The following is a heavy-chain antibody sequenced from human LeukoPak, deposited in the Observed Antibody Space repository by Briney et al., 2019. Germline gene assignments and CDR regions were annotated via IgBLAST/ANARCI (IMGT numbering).Heavy chain of an antibody. CDR2: IYYSRST. V-gene: IGHV4-31*03. J-gene: IGHJ6*02. CDR1: GGSISSGGYY. D-gene: IGHD2-15*01. Sequence: SETLSLTCTVSGGSISSGGYYWSWIRQHPGKGLEWIGYIYYSRSTYYNPSLKSRVTISVDTSKNQFSLKLSSVTAADTAVYYCARLGYCSGGSCYYYYYGMDVWGQGTTVTVSS. CDR3: ARLGYCSGGSCYYYYYGMDV.